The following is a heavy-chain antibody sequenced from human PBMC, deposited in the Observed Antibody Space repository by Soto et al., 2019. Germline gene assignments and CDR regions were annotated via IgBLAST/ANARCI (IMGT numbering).Heavy chain of an antibody. CDR3: ARNSSSWLYGMDV. V-gene: IGHV4-59*01. CDR2: IYYSGST. Sequence: PSETRSLTCTVSGGSISSYYWSWIRQPPGKGLEWIGYIYYSGSTNYNPSLKSRVTISVDTSKNQFSLKLSSVTAADTAVYYCARNSSSWLYGMDVWGQGTTVTVSS. J-gene: IGHJ6*02. CDR1: GGSISSYY. D-gene: IGHD6-13*01.